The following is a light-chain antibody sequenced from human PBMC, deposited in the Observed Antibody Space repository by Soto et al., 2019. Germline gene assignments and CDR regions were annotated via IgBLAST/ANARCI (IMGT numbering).Light chain of an antibody. V-gene: IGKV3-15*01. J-gene: IGKJ2*01. CDR2: GAS. Sequence: EIVMTQSPATLSVSPGERVTLSCRASQSVSNNLAWYQQKPGQAPRLLISGASSRATGIPARFSGSGSGTEFTLTISSLQSEDFAAYHCQQYNIWPPLFGQGTELEIK. CDR1: QSVSNN. CDR3: QQYNIWPPL.